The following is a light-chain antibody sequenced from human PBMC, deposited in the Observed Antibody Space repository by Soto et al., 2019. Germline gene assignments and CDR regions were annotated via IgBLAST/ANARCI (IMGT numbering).Light chain of an antibody. CDR1: QSISSW. CDR2: DAS. V-gene: IGKV1-5*01. J-gene: IGKJ1*01. Sequence: TLSASVGDRVTITCRASQSISSWLAWYQQKPGKAPKLLIYDASRLESGVPSRFSGSGSGTEFTLTISSLQPDDFATYYCQQYNSYSPSTFGQGTKVDIK. CDR3: QQYNSYSPST.